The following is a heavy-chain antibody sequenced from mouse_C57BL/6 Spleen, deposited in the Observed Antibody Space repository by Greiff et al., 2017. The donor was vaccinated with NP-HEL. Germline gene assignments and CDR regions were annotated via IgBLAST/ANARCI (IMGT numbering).Heavy chain of an antibody. D-gene: IGHD1-1*01. J-gene: IGHJ3*01. V-gene: IGHV1-15*01. CDR1: GYTFTDYE. CDR3: TRGDGSSYLRFAY. Sequence: VQLQQSGAELVRPGASVTLSCKASGYTFTDYEMHWVKQTPVHGLEWIGAIDPETGGTAYNQKFKGKAILTADKSSSTAYMELRSLTSEDSAVYYCTRGDGSSYLRFAYWGQGTLVTVSA. CDR2: IDPETGGT.